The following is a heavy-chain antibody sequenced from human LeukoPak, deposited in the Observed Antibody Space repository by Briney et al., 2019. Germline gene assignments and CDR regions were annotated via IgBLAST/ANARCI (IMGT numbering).Heavy chain of an antibody. J-gene: IGHJ4*02. CDR3: STDDGYFDY. CDR1: GFTFSSYW. V-gene: IGHV3-74*01. CDR2: FNSDGSST. Sequence: PGGSLRLSCAASGFTFSSYWMHWVRQAPGKGLVWVSRFNSDGSSTTYADSVKGRFIISGDNAKNTLYLQMNSLRAEDTAVYYCSTDDGYFDYWGQGTLVTVSS.